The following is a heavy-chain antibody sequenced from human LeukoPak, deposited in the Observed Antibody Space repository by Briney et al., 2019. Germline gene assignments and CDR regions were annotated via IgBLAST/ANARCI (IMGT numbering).Heavy chain of an antibody. V-gene: IGHV3-23*01. CDR1: GFTFSNYA. CDR3: AKGGSGSQYYYYYGMDV. CDR2: ISCSGGST. Sequence: GGSLRLSCAASGFTFSNYAMSWVRQAPGKGLEWVSAISCSGGSTYYADSVKGRFTLSRDNSKNTLYLQMNSLRAEDTAVYYCAKGGSGSQYYYYYGMDVWGQGTTVTFSS. D-gene: IGHD3-10*01. J-gene: IGHJ6*02.